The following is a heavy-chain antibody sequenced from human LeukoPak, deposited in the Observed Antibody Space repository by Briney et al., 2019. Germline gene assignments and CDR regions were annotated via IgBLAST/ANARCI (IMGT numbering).Heavy chain of an antibody. CDR3: AKDSRGRGYYGAGSIWAPREATFNYFDY. CDR2: INPSGGST. CDR1: GYTFTSYY. Sequence: GASVKVSCKASGYTFTSYYMHWVRQAPGQGLEWMGIINPSGGSTSYAQKFQGRVTMTRDTSTSTVYMELSSLRAEDTAVYYCAKDSRGRGYYGAGSIWAPREATFNYFDYWGQGTLVTVSS. V-gene: IGHV1-46*01. J-gene: IGHJ4*02. D-gene: IGHD3-10*01.